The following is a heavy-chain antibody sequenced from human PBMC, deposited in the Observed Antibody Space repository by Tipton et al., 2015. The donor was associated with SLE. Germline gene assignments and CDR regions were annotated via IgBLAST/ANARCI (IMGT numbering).Heavy chain of an antibody. CDR1: GGSISSYY. J-gene: IGHJ3*02. Sequence: LRLSCTVSGGSISSYYWSWIRRPPGKGLEWIGYIYYSGSTNYNPSLKSRVTISVDTSKNQFSLKLSSVTAADTAVYYCARDQGTAGAFDIWGQGTMVTVSS. CDR2: IYYSGST. V-gene: IGHV4-59*01. CDR3: ARDQGTAGAFDI. D-gene: IGHD1-1*01.